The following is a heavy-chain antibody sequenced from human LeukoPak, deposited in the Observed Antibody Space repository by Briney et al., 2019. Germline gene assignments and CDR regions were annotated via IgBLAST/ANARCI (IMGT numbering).Heavy chain of an antibody. J-gene: IGHJ4*02. CDR1: GFTFSSYW. V-gene: IGHV3-7*01. Sequence: GGSLRLSCAASGFTFSSYWMSWVRQAPGKGLEWVANIKQDGSEKYYVDSVKGRFTISRDNAKNSLYLQMNSLRAEDAAVYYCAREGRLRRPSFDYWGQGTLVTVSS. CDR3: AREGRLRRPSFDY. CDR2: IKQDGSEK. D-gene: IGHD4-17*01.